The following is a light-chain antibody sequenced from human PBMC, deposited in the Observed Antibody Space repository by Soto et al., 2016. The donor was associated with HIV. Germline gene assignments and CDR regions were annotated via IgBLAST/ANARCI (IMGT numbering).Light chain of an antibody. V-gene: IGKV2D-29*01. CDR1: QSLLHSGGKTS. Sequence: DIVMTQNPLSLSVTPGQPASISCKSNQSLLHSGGKTSLSWYLQKPGQPPHLLIYEVSNRFSGVPNRFSGSGSGTDFTLEISRVEAEDIGLHYCTQNXHLPHFGQGTKLDIK. J-gene: IGKJ2*01. CDR2: EVS. CDR3: TQNXHLPH.